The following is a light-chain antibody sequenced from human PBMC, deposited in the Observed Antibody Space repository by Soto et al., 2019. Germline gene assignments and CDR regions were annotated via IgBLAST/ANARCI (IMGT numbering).Light chain of an antibody. CDR2: AVS. V-gene: IGKV1-39*01. CDR1: QNIRTY. J-gene: IGKJ1*01. CDR3: QQSYSDFRT. Sequence: DIPMTQSRSSLAASVGDRVTITCLASQNIRTYLNWYQQKPGKAPNLLIDAVSSLQSGVPSRFSGSGSGTDFSLTISSLQPEDFATYYCQQSYSDFRTFGQGTKVDIK.